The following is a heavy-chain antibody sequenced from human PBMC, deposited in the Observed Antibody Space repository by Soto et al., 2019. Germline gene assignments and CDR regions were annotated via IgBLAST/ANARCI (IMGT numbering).Heavy chain of an antibody. J-gene: IGHJ3*02. CDR2: ISVGATRT. D-gene: IGHD3-10*01. Sequence: PGGSLRLSCAASGFTFSSYTMTWVRQAPGKGLEWVSGISVGATRTYYADSVKGRFSISRDDSKNTLSLQMNSLRGDDTAVYYCAKAGGYMSDAFDIWGQGTRVTVSS. V-gene: IGHV3-23*01. CDR3: AKAGGYMSDAFDI. CDR1: GFTFSSYT.